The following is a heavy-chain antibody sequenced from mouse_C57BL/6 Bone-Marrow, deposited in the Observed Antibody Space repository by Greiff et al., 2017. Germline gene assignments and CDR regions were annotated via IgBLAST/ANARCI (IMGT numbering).Heavy chain of an antibody. J-gene: IGHJ4*01. CDR2: ISSGSSTI. CDR1: GFTFSDYG. D-gene: IGHD1-1*01. Sequence: EVKLMESGGGLVKPGGSLKLSCAASGFTFSDYGMHWVRQAPEKGLEWVAYISSGSSTIYYADTVKGRFTISRDNAKNTLFLQMTSLRSEDTAMYYCARPVLLRDYYAMDYWGQGTSVTVSS. CDR3: ARPVLLRDYYAMDY. V-gene: IGHV5-17*01.